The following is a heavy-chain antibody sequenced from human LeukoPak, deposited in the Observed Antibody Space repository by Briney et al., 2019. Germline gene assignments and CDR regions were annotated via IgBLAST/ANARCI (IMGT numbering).Heavy chain of an antibody. J-gene: IGHJ4*02. V-gene: IGHV3-23*01. CDR1: GFTFSSYA. Sequence: GGSLRPSCAASGFTFSSYAMSWVRQAPGKGLEWVSAISGSGGSTYYADSVKGRFTISRDNPKNTLYLQMNSLRAEDTAVYYCAKETEYSSGWYGYFDYWGQGTLVTVSS. CDR2: ISGSGGST. CDR3: AKETEYSSGWYGYFDY. D-gene: IGHD6-19*01.